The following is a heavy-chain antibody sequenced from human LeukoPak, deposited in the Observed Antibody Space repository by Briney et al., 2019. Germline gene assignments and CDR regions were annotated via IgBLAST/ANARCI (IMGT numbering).Heavy chain of an antibody. Sequence: ASVKVSYKASGYTFTSYYMHWVRQAPGQGLEWMGIINPSGGSTSYAQKFQGRVTMTRDTSTSTVYMELSSLRSEDTAVYYCARDPPNYYGSGNYYFDYWGQGTLVTVAT. CDR1: GYTFTSYY. V-gene: IGHV1-46*01. J-gene: IGHJ4*02. CDR3: ARDPPNYYGSGNYYFDY. CDR2: INPSGGST. D-gene: IGHD3-10*01.